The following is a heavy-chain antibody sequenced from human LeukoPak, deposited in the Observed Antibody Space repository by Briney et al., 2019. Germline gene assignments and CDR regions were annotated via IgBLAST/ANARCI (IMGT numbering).Heavy chain of an antibody. CDR2: INPNSGGT. V-gene: IGHV1-2*02. J-gene: IGHJ4*02. CDR1: GYTFTGYY. Sequence: ASVKVSCKASGYTFTGYYMHWVRQAPGQGLEWMGWINPNSGGTNYAQKFQGRVTMTRDTSISTAYMELSRLRSDDTAVYYCARSGEGYDILTGYYFDYWGQGTLVTVSS. D-gene: IGHD3-9*01. CDR3: ARSGEGYDILTGYYFDY.